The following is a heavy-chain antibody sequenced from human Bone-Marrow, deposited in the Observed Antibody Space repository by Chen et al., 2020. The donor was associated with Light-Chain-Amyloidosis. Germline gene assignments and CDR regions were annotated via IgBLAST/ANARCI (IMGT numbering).Heavy chain of an antibody. CDR2: VSGSTVST. CDR3: TRKGGYFDF. D-gene: IGHD3-10*01. J-gene: IGHJ4*02. V-gene: IGHV3-23*04. Sequence: EVQLVESGGGLVHPGGSLRLSCATPGFNFSSFGMSWVRQAPGKGLEWVSTVSGSTVSTYYAGAVKGRFIISRDNSKSTLYLQMNSLRAGDTAVYFCTRKGGYFDFWGQGSLVTVSS. CDR1: GFNFSSFG.